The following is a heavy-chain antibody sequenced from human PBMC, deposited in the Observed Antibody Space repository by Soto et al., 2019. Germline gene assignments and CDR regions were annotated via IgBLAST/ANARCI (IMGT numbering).Heavy chain of an antibody. CDR3: ARLRIRDLEDDAAFDV. CDR1: GYSFSNYA. J-gene: IGHJ3*01. CDR2: IYAAYGNT. D-gene: IGHD3-10*01. Sequence: QVQLVQSGAEVKKPGASVKVSCKASGYSFSNYAIHWVRQAPGQRLEWMGWIYAAYGNTKYSQRFKGRVSITSDTSASTAYMELSNLRSEDTAVYFCARLRIRDLEDDAAFDVWGQGTMVTVSS. V-gene: IGHV1-3*01.